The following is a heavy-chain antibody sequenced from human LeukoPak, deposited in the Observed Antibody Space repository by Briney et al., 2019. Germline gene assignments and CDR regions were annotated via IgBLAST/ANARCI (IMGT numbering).Heavy chain of an antibody. J-gene: IGHJ4*02. CDR3: AKDQGVVVVAASYDY. D-gene: IGHD2-15*01. V-gene: IGHV3-30-3*01. CDR2: ISYDGSNK. CDR1: GFTFSSYA. Sequence: GGSLRLSCAASGFTFSSYAMHWVRQAPGKGLEWVAVISYDGSNKYYADSVKGRFTISRDNSKNTLYLQMNSLRAEDTAVYYCAKDQGVVVVAASYDYWGQGTLVTVSS.